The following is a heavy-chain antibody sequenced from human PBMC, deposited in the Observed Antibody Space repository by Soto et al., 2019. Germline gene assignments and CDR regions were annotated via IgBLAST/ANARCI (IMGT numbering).Heavy chain of an antibody. CDR2: INAGNGNT. CDR3: ASRIGYCRGSSCYPYGFQH. J-gene: IGHJ1*01. Sequence: QVQLVQSGAEVKKPGASVKVSCKASGYTFTSYAMHWVRQAPGQRLEWMGWINAGNGNTKYSQKFQGRVTITRDTHGSQAYMELHGLRSDDAAVYHCASRIGYCRGSSCYPYGFQHWGRGPLVTVSS. V-gene: IGHV1-3*01. CDR1: GYTFTSYA. D-gene: IGHD2-15*01.